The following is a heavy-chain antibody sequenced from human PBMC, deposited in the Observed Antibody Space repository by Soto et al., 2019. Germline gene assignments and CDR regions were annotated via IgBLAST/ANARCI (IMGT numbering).Heavy chain of an antibody. CDR3: AKVNALLWVGQLLPHFDY. Sequence: GGSLRLSCAASGFTFSSYAMSWVRQAPGKGLEWVSTFSGSDGSTYYADSVTGRFTISRDNSKNTLYLQMNSLRAEDTAVYYCAKVNALLWVGQLLPHFDYWGQGT. V-gene: IGHV3-23*01. CDR1: GFTFSSYA. CDR2: FSGSDGST. D-gene: IGHD3-10*01. J-gene: IGHJ4*02.